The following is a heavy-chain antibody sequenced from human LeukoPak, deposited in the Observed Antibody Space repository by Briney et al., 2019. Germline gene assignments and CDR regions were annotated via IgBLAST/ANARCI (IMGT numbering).Heavy chain of an antibody. CDR2: IKEDGTKT. J-gene: IGHJ4*02. CDR3: ARGEAFCDC. Sequence: PGGSLRLSCAAPGFSFSRYWMTWVRQAPGKGLEWVANIKEDGTKTYYVDSVQDRFTVSRDNAQNSLYLQMNSLTPEDTAVYFCARGEAFCDCWGQGALVTVSS. V-gene: IGHV3-7*05. CDR1: GFSFSRYW.